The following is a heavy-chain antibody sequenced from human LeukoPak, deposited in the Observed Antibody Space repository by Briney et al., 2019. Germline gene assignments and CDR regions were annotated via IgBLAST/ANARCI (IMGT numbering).Heavy chain of an antibody. CDR3: ARGVKGSIAAAVGGYYMDV. CDR2: ISYDGSNK. Sequence: GGSLRLSCAASGFTFSSYAMHWVRQAPGKGLEWVAVISYDGSNKYYADSVKGRFTISRDNSKNTLYLQMNSLRAEDTAVYYCARGVKGSIAAAVGGYYMDVWGKGTTVTVSS. CDR1: GFTFSSYA. V-gene: IGHV3-30-3*01. J-gene: IGHJ6*03. D-gene: IGHD6-13*01.